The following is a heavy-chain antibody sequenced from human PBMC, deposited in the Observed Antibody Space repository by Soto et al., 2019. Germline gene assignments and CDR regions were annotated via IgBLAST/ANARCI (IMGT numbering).Heavy chain of an antibody. Sequence: QVQLQESGPGLVKPSQTLSLTCTVSGGYINNDDYYWSWIRQPLGKGQEWIGYIYYTGSSSYNPSCTSRVTIWLVSPKNQFSLNLNPGTAADTAVYYCSRFLAPSSGYFYPHFDLWGQGTLVTVSS. CDR1: GGYINNDDYY. CDR3: SRFLAPSSGYFYPHFDL. D-gene: IGHD3-22*01. CDR2: IYYTGSS. J-gene: IGHJ4*02. V-gene: IGHV4-30-4*01.